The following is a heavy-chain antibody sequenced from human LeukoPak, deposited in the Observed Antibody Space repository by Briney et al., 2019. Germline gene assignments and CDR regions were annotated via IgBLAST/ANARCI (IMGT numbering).Heavy chain of an antibody. D-gene: IGHD6-13*01. CDR1: GFTFSSYS. V-gene: IGHV3-21*01. J-gene: IGHJ4*02. Sequence: GGYLRLSCAASGFTFSSYSMNWVRQAPGKGLEWVSSISSSSSYIYYADSVKGRFTISRDNAKNSLYLQMNSLKAEDTAVYYCARDLEQQLGFDYWGQGTLVTVSS. CDR2: ISSSSSYI. CDR3: ARDLEQQLGFDY.